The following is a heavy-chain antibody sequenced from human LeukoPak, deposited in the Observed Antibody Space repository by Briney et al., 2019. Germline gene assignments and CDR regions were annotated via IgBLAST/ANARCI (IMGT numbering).Heavy chain of an antibody. CDR2: ISSSSGTI. V-gene: IGHV3-48*01. CDR3: AKDRHNWGLDY. CDR1: GFTFSSYS. J-gene: IGHJ4*02. D-gene: IGHD7-27*01. Sequence: GGSLRLSCAASGFTFSSYSMIWVRQAPGKGLEWVSYISSSSGTIYYADSVKGRFTISRDDSKNTLYLQMNSLRAEDAAVYYCAKDRHNWGLDYWGQGTLVTVSS.